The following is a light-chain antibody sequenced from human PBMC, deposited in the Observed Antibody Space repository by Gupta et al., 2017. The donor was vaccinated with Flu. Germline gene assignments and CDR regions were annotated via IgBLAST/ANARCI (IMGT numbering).Light chain of an antibody. J-gene: IGKJ4*01. V-gene: IGKV4-1*01. CDR2: WAS. CDR3: HQYYGAPLT. Sequence: DIVMRQSPDSLAVSLGEKATINCRSSQSILYNSNSKNYLAWYQQKLGQPPKLLFYWASSRVSGVPDRFSASGACTDFVLTISSLQAEDVAVDYCHQYYGAPLTFGGGTKLEIK. CDR1: QSILYNSNSKNY.